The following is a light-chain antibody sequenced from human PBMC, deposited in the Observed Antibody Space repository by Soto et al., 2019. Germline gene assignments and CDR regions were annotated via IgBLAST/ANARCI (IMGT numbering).Light chain of an antibody. CDR2: NTN. CDR3: AAWDDSLSGRV. V-gene: IGLV1-44*01. Sequence: QAVVAQPPSASGTPGQRVTISCSGSSSTIGRNTVNWYQQVPGTAPKLLIYNTNQRPSGVPDRFSGSKSGTSASLAISGLQTEDEADYYCAAWDDSLSGRVFGGGTKLTVL. J-gene: IGLJ3*02. CDR1: SSTIGRNT.